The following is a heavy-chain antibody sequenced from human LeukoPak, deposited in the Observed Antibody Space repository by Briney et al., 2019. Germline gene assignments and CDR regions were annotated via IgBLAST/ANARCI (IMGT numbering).Heavy chain of an antibody. D-gene: IGHD3-22*01. Sequence: GGSLRLSCAASGFTFSSYAMSWVRQAPGKGLEWVSAISGSGGSTYYADSVKGRFTISRDNSKNTLYLKMNSLRAEDTAVYYCAKDRRDSSGYYYSRFDYWGQGTLVTVSS. CDR3: AKDRRDSSGYYYSRFDY. V-gene: IGHV3-23*01. CDR2: ISGSGGST. CDR1: GFTFSSYA. J-gene: IGHJ4*02.